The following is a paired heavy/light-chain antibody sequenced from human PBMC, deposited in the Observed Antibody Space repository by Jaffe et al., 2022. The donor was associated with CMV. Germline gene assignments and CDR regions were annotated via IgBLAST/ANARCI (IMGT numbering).Heavy chain of an antibody. D-gene: IGHD5-18*01. CDR1: GGSISSYY. CDR3: ARHSTGGYSYVKGWYFDL. CDR2: IYYSGST. V-gene: IGHV4-59*08. J-gene: IGHJ2*01. Sequence: QVQLQESGPGLVKPSETLSLTCTVSGGSISSYYWSWIRQPPGKGLEWIGYIYYSGSTNYNPSLKSRVTISVDTSKNQFSLKLSSVTAADTAVYYCARHSTGGYSYVKGWYFDLWGRGTLVTVSS.
Light chain of an antibody. Sequence: DIQMTQSPSSLSASVGDRVTITCRASQSISSYLNWYQQKPGKAPKLLIYAASSLQSGVPSRFSGSGSGTDFTLTISSLQPEDFATYYCQQSYSTPVTFGQGTKVEIK. V-gene: IGKV1-39*01. CDR3: QQSYSTPVT. CDR2: AAS. J-gene: IGKJ1*01. CDR1: QSISSY.